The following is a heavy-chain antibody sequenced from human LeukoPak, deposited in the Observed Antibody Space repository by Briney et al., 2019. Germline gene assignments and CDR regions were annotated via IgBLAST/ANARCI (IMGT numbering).Heavy chain of an antibody. CDR3: ARGGVAAAWDY. CDR1: GFTFSSYW. Sequence: GGSLRRSCAASGFTFSSYWMHWVRQGPGKGLVWVSRINSDGSSTSYADSVKGRFTISRDNAKNTLYLQMNSLRAEDTAVYYCARGGVAAAWDYWGQGTLVTVSS. D-gene: IGHD6-13*01. V-gene: IGHV3-74*01. CDR2: INSDGSST. J-gene: IGHJ4*02.